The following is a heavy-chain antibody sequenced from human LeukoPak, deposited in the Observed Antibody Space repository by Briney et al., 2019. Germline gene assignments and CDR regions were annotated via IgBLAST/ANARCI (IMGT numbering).Heavy chain of an antibody. J-gene: IGHJ5*02. CDR1: GYTFTSYY. D-gene: IGHD2-21*02. CDR3: AREGVGLAYCGGDCSNWFDP. V-gene: IGHV1-46*01. Sequence: ASVKVSCKASGYTFTSYYMHWVRQAPGQGLEWMGIINPSGGSTSYAQKFQGRVTMTRDTSTSTVYMELSSLRSEETAVYYCAREGVGLAYCGGDCSNWFDPWGQGTLVTVSS. CDR2: INPSGGST.